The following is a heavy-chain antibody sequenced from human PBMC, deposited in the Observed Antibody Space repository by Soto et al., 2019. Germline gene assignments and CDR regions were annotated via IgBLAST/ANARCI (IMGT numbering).Heavy chain of an antibody. V-gene: IGHV3-66*01. Sequence: GGSLRLSCAASGFTVSSNYMSWVRQAPGKGLEWVSVIYSGGSTYYADSVKGRFTISRDNSKNTLYLQMNSLRAEDTAVYYCVGGVGDDYVNSFDYWGQGTLVTVSS. CDR1: GFTVSSNY. D-gene: IGHD3-16*01. CDR2: IYSGGST. CDR3: VGGVGDDYVNSFDY. J-gene: IGHJ4*02.